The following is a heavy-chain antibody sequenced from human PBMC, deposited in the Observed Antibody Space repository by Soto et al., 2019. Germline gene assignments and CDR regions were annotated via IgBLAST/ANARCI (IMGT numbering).Heavy chain of an antibody. V-gene: IGHV1-18*01. J-gene: IGHJ3*02. CDR3: AREVVVTANAFDI. Sequence: ASVKVSCKASGYTFTSYAMHWVRQATGQRLEWMGWISAYNGDTNYAQKLQGRVTMTTDTSTSTAYMELRSLRSDDTAVYYCAREVVVTANAFDIWGQGTMVTVSS. CDR1: GYTFTSYA. CDR2: ISAYNGDT. D-gene: IGHD2-21*02.